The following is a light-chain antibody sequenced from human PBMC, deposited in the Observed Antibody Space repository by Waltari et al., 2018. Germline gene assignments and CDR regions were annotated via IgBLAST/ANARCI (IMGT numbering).Light chain of an antibody. CDR1: SSDVGGFNY. J-gene: IGLJ3*02. CDR3: SSHTSAGTV. CDR2: EVS. V-gene: IGLV2-14*01. Sequence: QSVLTQPASVSGSPGQSITISCSGTSSDVGGFNYVSWYQQHPGKVPKLMIYEVSNRPSGVSNRFSGSKSGNTASRTISGLHAEDEADYYCSSHTSAGTVFGGGTKLTVL.